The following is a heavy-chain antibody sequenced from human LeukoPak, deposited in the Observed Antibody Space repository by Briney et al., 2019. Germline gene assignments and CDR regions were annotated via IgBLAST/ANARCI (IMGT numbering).Heavy chain of an antibody. D-gene: IGHD5-18*01. Sequence: SETLSLTCTVSGGSISSYYWSWIRQPPGKGLEWIGYIYYRGSTNYNPSLRSRVTISVDTSKNQFSLKLSSVTAADTAVYYCARGPAMVDYWGQGTLVTVSS. CDR3: ARGPAMVDY. CDR2: IYYRGST. J-gene: IGHJ4*02. V-gene: IGHV4-59*01. CDR1: GGSISSYY.